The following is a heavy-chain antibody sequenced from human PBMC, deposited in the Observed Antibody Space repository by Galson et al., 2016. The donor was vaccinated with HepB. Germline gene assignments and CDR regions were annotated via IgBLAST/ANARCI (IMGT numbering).Heavy chain of an antibody. CDR2: ISGSGGTT. CDR3: AKRDLWLDY. CDR1: GFTFSNYA. Sequence: SLRLSCAASGFTFSNYAMHWVRQAPGKGLEWVSGISGSGGTTFYADSVKGRFTISRDNSKNTLYLQMNSLRVEDTAVYYCAKRDLWLDYWGQGTTVTVSS. V-gene: IGHV3-23*01. J-gene: IGHJ4*03. D-gene: IGHD5-12*01.